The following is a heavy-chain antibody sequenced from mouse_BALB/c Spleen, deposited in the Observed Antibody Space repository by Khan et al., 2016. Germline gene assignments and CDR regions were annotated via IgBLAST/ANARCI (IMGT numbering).Heavy chain of an antibody. D-gene: IGHD1-1*02. V-gene: IGHV4-1*02. CDR1: GFDFSRYW. J-gene: IGHJ4*01. Sequence: EVKLLESGAGLVQPGGSLKLSCAASGFDFSRYWMSWVRQAPGTGLKWIGEINPDSNSVNYTPSLKDKFIISRDNAKNTLYLQMSEVRSEDTALYYCARQYYDYAMDYWSQGTSVTVSS. CDR3: ARQYYDYAMDY. CDR2: INPDSNSV.